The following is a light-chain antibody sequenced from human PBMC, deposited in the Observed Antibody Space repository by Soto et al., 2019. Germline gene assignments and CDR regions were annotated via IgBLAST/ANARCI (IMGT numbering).Light chain of an antibody. CDR1: QSINSNF. Sequence: EIVLTQSPGTLSVSPGDRATLSCKGSQSINSNFLAWYKQKPGQAPRLLIYVASSRATGIPDRFSGSGSGTDFTLTISRLEPEDFAVYYCQQYDTSPFTFGPGTKVDI. V-gene: IGKV3-20*01. CDR3: QQYDTSPFT. J-gene: IGKJ3*01. CDR2: VAS.